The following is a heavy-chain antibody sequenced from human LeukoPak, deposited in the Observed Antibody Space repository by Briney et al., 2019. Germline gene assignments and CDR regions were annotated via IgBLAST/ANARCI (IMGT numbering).Heavy chain of an antibody. CDR1: GYSISSGYY. Sequence: SETLSLTCTVSGYSISSGYYWGWIRQPPGKGLEWIGSIHHSGSSYYNPSLKSRVTISVDTSKNQFSLKLSSVTAADTAVYYCARHSIDGSGSYDYWGQGTLVTVSS. CDR3: ARHSIDGSGSYDY. V-gene: IGHV4-38-2*02. D-gene: IGHD3-10*01. CDR2: IHHSGSS. J-gene: IGHJ4*02.